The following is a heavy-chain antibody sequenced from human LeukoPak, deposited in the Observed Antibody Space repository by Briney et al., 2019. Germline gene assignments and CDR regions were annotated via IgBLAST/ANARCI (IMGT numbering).Heavy chain of an antibody. CDR2: ISSSSSYI. Sequence: GGSLRLSCAASGFTFSSYSMNWVRQAPGKGLEWVSSISSSSSYIYYADSVKGRFTISRDNSKNTLYLQMNSLRAEDTAVYYCAKGADPSSGWYEGAFDIWGQGTMVTVSS. J-gene: IGHJ3*02. V-gene: IGHV3-21*01. CDR1: GFTFSSYS. CDR3: AKGADPSSGWYEGAFDI. D-gene: IGHD6-19*01.